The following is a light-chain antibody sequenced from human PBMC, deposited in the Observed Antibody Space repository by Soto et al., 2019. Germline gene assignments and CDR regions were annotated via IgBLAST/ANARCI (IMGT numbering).Light chain of an antibody. CDR1: SSNIGAGYD. CDR2: GNS. J-gene: IGLJ2*01. V-gene: IGLV1-40*01. Sequence: QSVLTQPPSVSGAPGQRVTISCTGSSSNIGAGYDVHWYQQLPGPAPKLLIYGNSNRPSGVPDRFSGSKSGTSASLAITGLQAEDEADDYCQSYDSSLSGSVVFGGGTKVTVL. CDR3: QSYDSSLSGSVV.